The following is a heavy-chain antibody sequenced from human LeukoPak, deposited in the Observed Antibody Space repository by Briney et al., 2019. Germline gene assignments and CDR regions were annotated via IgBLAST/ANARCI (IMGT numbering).Heavy chain of an antibody. J-gene: IGHJ4*02. CDR2: ISGSGGST. Sequence: PGGTLRLSCAASGFTFSSYGMSWVRQAPGKELEWVSAISGSGGSTYYADSVKGRFTISRDNSKNTLYLQMNSLRAEDTAVYYCAKNYRATIAQGYFDYWGQGTLVTVSS. CDR1: GFTFSSYG. V-gene: IGHV3-23*01. D-gene: IGHD1-26*01. CDR3: AKNYRATIAQGYFDY.